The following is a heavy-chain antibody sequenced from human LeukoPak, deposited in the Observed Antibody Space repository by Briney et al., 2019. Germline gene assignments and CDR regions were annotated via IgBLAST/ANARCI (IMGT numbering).Heavy chain of an antibody. D-gene: IGHD5-18*01. V-gene: IGHV4-61*01. CDR3: ASTVQLWPQIDAFDI. J-gene: IGHJ3*02. CDR2: IYYSGST. CDR1: GGSISSSSYY. Sequence: SETLSLTCTVSGGSISSSSYYWSWIRQPPGKGLEWIGYIYYSGSTNYNSSLKSRVTISVDTSKNQFSLKLSSVTAADTAVYYCASTVQLWPQIDAFDIWGQGTMVTVSS.